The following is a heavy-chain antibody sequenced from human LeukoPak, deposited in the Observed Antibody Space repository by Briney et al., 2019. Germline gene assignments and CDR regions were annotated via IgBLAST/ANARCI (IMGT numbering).Heavy chain of an antibody. J-gene: IGHJ3*02. D-gene: IGHD6-13*01. CDR2: ISADGRVK. V-gene: IGHV3-30*03. CDR3: ARDSPYSSSWREDAFDI. Sequence: GGSLRLSCAASGFTFSGYVVHWVHQAPDKGLEWVAVISADGRVKYYADSVKDRFTISRDNSQNTLYLQMNGLRSEDTAVYYCARDSPYSSSWREDAFDIWGQGTMVTVSS. CDR1: GFTFSGYV.